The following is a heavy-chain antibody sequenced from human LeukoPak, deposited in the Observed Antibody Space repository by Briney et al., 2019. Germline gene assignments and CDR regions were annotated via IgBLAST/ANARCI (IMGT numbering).Heavy chain of an antibody. CDR1: GGTFSSYA. D-gene: IGHD6-13*01. V-gene: IGHV1-8*02. J-gene: IGHJ6*03. CDR3: ARGSGSSWYFSDYYYMDV. Sequence: ASVKVSCKASGGTFSSYAINWVRQATGQGLEWMGWMNPNSGNTGYAQKFQGRVTMTRNTSISTVYMELGSLRSEDTAVYYCARGSGSSWYFSDYYYMDVWGKGTTVTISS. CDR2: MNPNSGNT.